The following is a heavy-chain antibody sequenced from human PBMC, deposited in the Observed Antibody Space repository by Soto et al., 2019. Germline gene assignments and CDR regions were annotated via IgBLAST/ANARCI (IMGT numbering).Heavy chain of an antibody. CDR3: AKVRYSSPMGYYYGMDV. Sequence: QVQLEQSGGEVKKPGSSVKVSCKASEVTFSKFIMTWVRQAPGLGLEWVGGIIPIFGTANYAQKFQGRVTITADESTSTSYMEVNNLRSEDTAVYYCAKVRYSSPMGYYYGMDVWGQGTTVTVSS. V-gene: IGHV1-69*01. CDR2: IIPIFGTA. D-gene: IGHD6-19*01. J-gene: IGHJ6*02. CDR1: EVTFSKFI.